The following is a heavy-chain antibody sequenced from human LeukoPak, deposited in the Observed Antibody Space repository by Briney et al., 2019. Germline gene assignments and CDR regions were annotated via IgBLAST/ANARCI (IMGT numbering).Heavy chain of an antibody. Sequence: GGSLRLSCAASGFTFSDYYMSWIRQAPGKGLDWVSDISVGGDSKFYTDSVRGRFTISRDNAKNSLYLQMNSLRAEGTAVYYCARRTCSNYFFDYWGQGTLVTVSS. J-gene: IGHJ4*02. D-gene: IGHD4-11*01. V-gene: IGHV3-11*01. CDR1: GFTFSDYY. CDR3: ARRTCSNYFFDY. CDR2: ISVGGDSK.